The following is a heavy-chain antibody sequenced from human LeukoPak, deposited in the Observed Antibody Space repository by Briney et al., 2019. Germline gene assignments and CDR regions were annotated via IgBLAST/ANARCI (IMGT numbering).Heavy chain of an antibody. V-gene: IGHV1-69*13. CDR1: GGTFSSYA. D-gene: IGHD6-13*01. Sequence: GASVKVSCKASGGTFSSYAFSWVRQAPGQGLEWMGGIIPIFGTSNYAQKFQGRVTMTADESTSTAYMELSRLRSDDTAVYYCASPLAAADTGFDYWGQGTLVTVSS. CDR2: IIPIFGTS. J-gene: IGHJ4*02. CDR3: ASPLAAADTGFDY.